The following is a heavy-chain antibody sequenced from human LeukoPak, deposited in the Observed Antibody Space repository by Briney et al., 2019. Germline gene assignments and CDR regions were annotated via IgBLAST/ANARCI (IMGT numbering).Heavy chain of an antibody. D-gene: IGHD3-10*01. CDR1: GFTFSSYS. V-gene: IGHV3-21*01. CDR2: ITTTFYT. CDR3: AGTLLLWFGELLGEYYYGMDV. Sequence: GGSLRLSCAASGFTFSSYSFNWVRQVPGKGLEWVSSITTTFYTYYTDSVKGRFTISRDNAKNSLYLQMISLRAEDTAVYYCAGTLLLWFGELLGEYYYGMDVWGQGTTVTVSS. J-gene: IGHJ6*02.